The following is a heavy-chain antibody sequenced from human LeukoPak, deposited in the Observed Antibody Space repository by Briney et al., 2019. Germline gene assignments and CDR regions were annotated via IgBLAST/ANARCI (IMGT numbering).Heavy chain of an antibody. Sequence: SVKVSCKASGGTFSSYAISWVRQAPGQGLEWMGRIIPILGIANYAQKFQGRVTITTDKSTSTAYMELSSLRSEDTAVYYCARDTIQLWDSHVFDYWGQGTLVTVSS. CDR2: IIPILGIA. D-gene: IGHD5-18*01. CDR1: GGTFSSYA. CDR3: ARDTIQLWDSHVFDY. V-gene: IGHV1-69*04. J-gene: IGHJ4*02.